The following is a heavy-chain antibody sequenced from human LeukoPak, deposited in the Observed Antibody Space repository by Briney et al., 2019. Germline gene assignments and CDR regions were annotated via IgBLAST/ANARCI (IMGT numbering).Heavy chain of an antibody. CDR3: ARAYMTATRHFDS. CDR1: GGTFSSYT. Sequence: ASVKVSCKTSGGTFSSYTISWVRQAPGQGLEWMGGIIPIFGTPHYAQKFQDRVTITADASTSTAYMELSSLRSEDTAVYYCARAYMTATRHFDSWGQGTLVTVST. J-gene: IGHJ4*02. CDR2: IIPIFGTP. D-gene: IGHD2-21*02. V-gene: IGHV1-69*13.